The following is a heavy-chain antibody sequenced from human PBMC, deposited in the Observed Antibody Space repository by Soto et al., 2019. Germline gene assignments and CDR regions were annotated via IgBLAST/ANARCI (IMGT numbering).Heavy chain of an antibody. J-gene: IGHJ4*02. V-gene: IGHV3-49*04. CDR2: IRSKAYGGTT. CDR1: GFTFGDYA. CDR3: TRAPYDSSGYYDDY. D-gene: IGHD3-22*01. Sequence: GGSLRLSCTASGFTFGDYAMSWVHQAPGKGLEWVGFIRSKAYGGTTEYAASVKGRFTISRDDSKSIAYLQMNSLKTEDTAVYYCTRAPYDSSGYYDDYWGQGTLVTVSS.